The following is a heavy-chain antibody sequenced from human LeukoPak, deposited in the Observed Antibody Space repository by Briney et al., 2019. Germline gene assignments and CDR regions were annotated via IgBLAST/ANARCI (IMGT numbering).Heavy chain of an antibody. CDR3: ARLYGSGYYYYYYYMDV. D-gene: IGHD3-10*01. J-gene: IGHJ6*03. CDR2: IYPGDSDT. CDR1: GYSFTSYW. V-gene: IGHV5-51*01. Sequence: GESLKISCKGSGYSFTSYWIGWVRQMPGKGLKWMGIIYPGDSDTRYSPSFQGQVTISADKSISTAYLQWSSLKASDTAMYYCARLYGSGYYYYYYYMDVWGKGTTVTISS.